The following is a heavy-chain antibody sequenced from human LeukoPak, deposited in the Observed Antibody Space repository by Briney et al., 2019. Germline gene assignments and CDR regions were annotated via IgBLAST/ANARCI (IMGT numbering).Heavy chain of an antibody. V-gene: IGHV3-7*04. CDR1: GFTFSNFW. Sequence: GGPLRLSCATSGFTFSNFWMDWARQAPGKGLEWVANINKNGGEKYYADSVKGRFTISRDNAKNSLYLQMNSLRVEDTAVYYCTRALDYWGQGTLVTVSS. J-gene: IGHJ4*02. CDR3: TRALDY. CDR2: INKNGGEK.